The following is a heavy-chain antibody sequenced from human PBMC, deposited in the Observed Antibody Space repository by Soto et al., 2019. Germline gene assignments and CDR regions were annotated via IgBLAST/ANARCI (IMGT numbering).Heavy chain of an antibody. V-gene: IGHV3-23*01. CDR2: ISGSGGST. D-gene: IGHD6-6*01. CDR3: AKGRGSSSSGTDY. Sequence: EVQLLESGGGLVQPGGSLRLSCAASGFSFSSYAMSWVRQAPGRGLEWVSFISGSGGSTYYADSVRGRFTISRDNSKNTLYLQMNSLRDEDTALYYCAKGRGSSSSGTDYWGQGTLVTVSS. CDR1: GFSFSSYA. J-gene: IGHJ4*02.